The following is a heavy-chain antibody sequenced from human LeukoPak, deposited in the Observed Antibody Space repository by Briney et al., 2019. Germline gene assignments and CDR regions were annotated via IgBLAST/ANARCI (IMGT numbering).Heavy chain of an antibody. CDR2: IYYSGST. D-gene: IGHD1-7*01. V-gene: IGHV4-59*01. J-gene: IGHJ3*02. CDR1: GGSMSSYY. Sequence: SETPSLTCTVSGGSMSSYYWSWIRQPPGKGLEWIGYIYYSGSTNYNPSLKSRVTISVDTSKNQFSLKLSSVTAADTAVYYCARVITGTTFAFDIWGQGTMVTVSS. CDR3: ARVITGTTFAFDI.